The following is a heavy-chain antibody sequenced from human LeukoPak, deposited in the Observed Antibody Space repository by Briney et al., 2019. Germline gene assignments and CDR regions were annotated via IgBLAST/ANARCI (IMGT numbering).Heavy chain of an antibody. V-gene: IGHV3-21*01. CDR3: ARDCSSTSCLVGLYYYYMDV. CDR2: ISSSSSYI. Sequence: PGRSLRLSCAASGFTFSSYSMNWVRQAPGKGLEWVSSISSSSSYIYYADSVKGRFTISRDNAKNSLYLQMNSLRAEDTAVYYCARDCSSTSCLVGLYYYYMDVWGKGTTVTVSS. D-gene: IGHD2-2*01. CDR1: GFTFSSYS. J-gene: IGHJ6*03.